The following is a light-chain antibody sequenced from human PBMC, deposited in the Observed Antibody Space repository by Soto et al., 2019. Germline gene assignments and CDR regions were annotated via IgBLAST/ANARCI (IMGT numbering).Light chain of an antibody. V-gene: IGKV1-27*01. CDR1: QGISSS. J-gene: IGKJ3*01. CDR3: QEYHSPPFT. CDR2: GAS. Sequence: DIQMTQSPSSLSASVGDTVTITCRASQGISSSLAWYQQKAGKVPDLLIYGASTLQSGVPSHFSGSGSGTDFTLTISRLQPEDVATYYCQEYHSPPFTFGPGTKV.